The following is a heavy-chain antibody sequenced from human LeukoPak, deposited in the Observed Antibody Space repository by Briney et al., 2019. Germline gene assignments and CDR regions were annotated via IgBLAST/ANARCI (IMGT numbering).Heavy chain of an antibody. CDR2: ISGSGGST. V-gene: IGHV3-23*01. J-gene: IGHJ5*02. D-gene: IGHD2-15*01. Sequence: GGSLRLSCAASGFTFSSYAMSWVRQAPGKGLEWVSAISGSGGSTYYADSVKGRFTISRDNSKNTLYLQMNGLRAEDTAVYYCAKDPRPVVVVAASWFDPWGQGTLVTVSS. CDR1: GFTFSSYA. CDR3: AKDPRPVVVVAASWFDP.